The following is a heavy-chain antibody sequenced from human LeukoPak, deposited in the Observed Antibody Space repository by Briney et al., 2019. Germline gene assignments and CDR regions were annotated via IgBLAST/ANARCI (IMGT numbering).Heavy chain of an antibody. CDR2: ISGNNDNP. V-gene: IGHV1-18*01. Sequence: ASVKVSCKASGYTFSNFGISWVRQAPGQGLEWMGWISGNNDNPNYGQKFQGRFTVTTDSSTSTAYMELRDLRSDDTAVYYCARDGTSTDDYRGQRTLVTVSS. CDR3: ARDGTSTDDY. CDR1: GYTFSNFG. J-gene: IGHJ4*02. D-gene: IGHD2-2*01.